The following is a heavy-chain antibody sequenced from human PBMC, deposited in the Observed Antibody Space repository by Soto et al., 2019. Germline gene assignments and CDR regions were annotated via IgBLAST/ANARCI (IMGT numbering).Heavy chain of an antibody. CDR1: GFTFSSYA. Sequence: PGGSLRLSCAASGFTFSSYAMSWVRQAPGKGLEWVSAISGSGGSTYYADSVKGRFTISRDNSKNTLYLQMNSLRAEDTAVYYCANPPIRGVIPNDAFDIWGQGTMVTVSS. CDR2: ISGSGGST. CDR3: ANPPIRGVIPNDAFDI. D-gene: IGHD3-10*01. V-gene: IGHV3-23*01. J-gene: IGHJ3*02.